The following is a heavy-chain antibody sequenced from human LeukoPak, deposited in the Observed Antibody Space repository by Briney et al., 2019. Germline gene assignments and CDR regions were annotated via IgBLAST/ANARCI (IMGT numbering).Heavy chain of an antibody. Sequence: RPGGSLRLSCAASGFTFSSYAMSWVRQAPGKGLEWVSAISGSGGSTYYADSVKGRFTISRDNSKNTLYLQMSSLRAEDTAVYYCAKDISEGGYCGSVSCYPDYWGQGTLVTVSS. CDR3: AKDISEGGYCGSVSCYPDY. V-gene: IGHV3-23*01. J-gene: IGHJ4*02. D-gene: IGHD2-2*01. CDR1: GFTFSSYA. CDR2: ISGSGGST.